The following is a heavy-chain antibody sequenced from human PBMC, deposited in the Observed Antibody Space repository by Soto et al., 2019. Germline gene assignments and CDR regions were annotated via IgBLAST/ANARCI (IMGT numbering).Heavy chain of an antibody. Sequence: EVQLVESGGGLVKPGGSLRLSCAASGFTFSNAWMSWVRQAPGKGLEWVGRIKSETDGGTTDYAAPVKGRFTISRHDSKNTLYLQINSMKTDDTAVYYCTSGVGYNWNADDAFDFWGQGTMVTVSS. D-gene: IGHD1-1*01. CDR1: GFTFSNAW. J-gene: IGHJ3*01. V-gene: IGHV3-15*01. CDR3: TSGVGYNWNADDAFDF. CDR2: IKSETDGGTT.